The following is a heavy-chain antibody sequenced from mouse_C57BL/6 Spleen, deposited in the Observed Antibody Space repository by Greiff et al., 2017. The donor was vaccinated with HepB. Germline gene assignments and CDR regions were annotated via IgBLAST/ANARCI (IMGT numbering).Heavy chain of an antibody. CDR3: ARSEVHYDYFDY. CDR2: IYPGDGDT. D-gene: IGHD2-4*01. Sequence: QVQLQQSGAELVKPGASVKISCKASGYAFSSYWMNWVKQRPGKGLEWIGQIYPGDGDTNYNGKFKGKATLTADKSSSTAYMQLSSLTSEDSAVYFCARSEVHYDYFDYWGQGTTLTVSS. CDR1: GYAFSSYW. V-gene: IGHV1-80*01. J-gene: IGHJ2*01.